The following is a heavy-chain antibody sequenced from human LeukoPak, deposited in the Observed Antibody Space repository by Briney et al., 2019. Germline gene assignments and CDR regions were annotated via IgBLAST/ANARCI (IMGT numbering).Heavy chain of an antibody. J-gene: IGHJ5*02. V-gene: IGHV4-59*12. Sequence: PSETLSLTCTVSGGSISSYYWSWIRQPPGKGLEWIGYIYYSGSTNYNPSLKSRVTISVDTSKNQFSLKLSSVTAADTAVYYCARDLYSPLNPLPAAAGRPPPNWFDPWGQGTLVTVSS. CDR1: GGSISSYY. CDR2: IYYSGST. D-gene: IGHD6-13*01. CDR3: ARDLYSPLNPLPAAAGRPPPNWFDP.